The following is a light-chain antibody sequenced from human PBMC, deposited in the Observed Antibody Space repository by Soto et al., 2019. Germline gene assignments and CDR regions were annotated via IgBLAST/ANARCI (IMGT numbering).Light chain of an antibody. CDR3: AAWDDSLGGFYV. CDR2: RNN. V-gene: IGLV1-47*01. Sequence: QSVLTQPPSASGTPGQRVTISCSGSSSNIGSNTVNWYQQLPGTAPKLLIYRNNQRPSGVPDRFSGSKSGTSASLVISGLRSEDEAEYYCAAWDDSLGGFYVFGTGTKLTVL. J-gene: IGLJ1*01. CDR1: SSNIGSNT.